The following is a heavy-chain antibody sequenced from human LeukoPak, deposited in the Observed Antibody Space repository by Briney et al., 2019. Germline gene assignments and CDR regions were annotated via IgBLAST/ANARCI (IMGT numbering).Heavy chain of an antibody. Sequence: GESLKISCKGSGYSFTSYWIGWVRQMPGKGLEWMGIIYPGDSDTRYSPSFQGQVTISADKSISTAYLQWSSLKASDTAMYYCARLRPTIQLWSLGEFDYWGQGTLVTVSS. V-gene: IGHV5-51*01. D-gene: IGHD5-18*01. J-gene: IGHJ4*02. CDR1: GYSFTSYW. CDR2: IYPGDSDT. CDR3: ARLRPTIQLWSLGEFDY.